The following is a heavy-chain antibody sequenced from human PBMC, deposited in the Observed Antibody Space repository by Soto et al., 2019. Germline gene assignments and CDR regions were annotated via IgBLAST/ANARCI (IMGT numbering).Heavy chain of an antibody. CDR3: ARDKAGLSKNYYYGMDV. D-gene: IGHD3-16*01. CDR2: INAGNGNT. V-gene: IGHV1-3*01. J-gene: IGHJ6*02. Sequence: QVQLVQSGAEVKKPGASVKVSCKASGYTFTSYAMHWVRQAPGQRLEWMGWINAGNGNTKYSQKFQGRVTIIRDTSASTAYMELSSLRSEDTAVYYCARDKAGLSKNYYYGMDVWGQGTTVTVSS. CDR1: GYTFTSYA.